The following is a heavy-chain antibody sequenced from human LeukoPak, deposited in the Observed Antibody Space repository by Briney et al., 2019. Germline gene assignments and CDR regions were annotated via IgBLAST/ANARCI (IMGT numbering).Heavy chain of an antibody. CDR3: ARQTYSSGPGDY. Sequence: SETLSLTCTVSGDSINSGSYYWGWLRQPPGKGLEWIGSMYYSGSTYYNPSLKRRVTMSVDTSKNQLSLKLSSVTAADTAVYYCARQTYSSGPGDYWGQGTLVTVSS. CDR1: GDSINSGSYY. CDR2: MYYSGST. D-gene: IGHD6-19*01. V-gene: IGHV4-39*01. J-gene: IGHJ4*02.